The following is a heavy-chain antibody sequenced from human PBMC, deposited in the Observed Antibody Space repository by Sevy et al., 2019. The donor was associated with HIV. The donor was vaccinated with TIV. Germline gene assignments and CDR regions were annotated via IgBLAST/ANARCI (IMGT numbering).Heavy chain of an antibody. CDR2: ISSSSSTI. CDR1: GFTFSSYS. V-gene: IGHV3-48*02. D-gene: IGHD3-3*01. Sequence: GGSLRLSCAASGFTFSSYSMNWVRQAPGKGLEWVSYISSSSSTIYYADSVKGRFSISRDNAKNSLYLQMNSLRDEDTAVYYCARAGYYDFWSGYYSYYYCYMDVWGKGTTVTVSS. J-gene: IGHJ6*03. CDR3: ARAGYYDFWSGYYSYYYCYMDV.